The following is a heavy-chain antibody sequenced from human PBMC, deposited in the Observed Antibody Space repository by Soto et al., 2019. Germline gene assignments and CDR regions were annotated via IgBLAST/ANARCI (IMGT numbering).Heavy chain of an antibody. V-gene: IGHV3-15*01. Sequence: GSLRLSCAASGFTFSNAWMSWVRQAPGKGLEWVGRIKSKTDGGTTDYAAPVKGRFTISRDDSKNTLYLQMNSLRVEDTAIYYCAKDNSGWAGWFDPWGHGTLVTVSS. D-gene: IGHD6-19*01. CDR2: IKSKTDGGTT. J-gene: IGHJ5*02. CDR3: AKDNSGWAGWFDP. CDR1: GFTFSNAW.